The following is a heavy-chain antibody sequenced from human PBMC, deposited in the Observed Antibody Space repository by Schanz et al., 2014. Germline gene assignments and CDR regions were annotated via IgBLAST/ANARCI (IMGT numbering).Heavy chain of an antibody. J-gene: IGHJ6*03. Sequence: QVHLVQSGAEVKKPGASVKVSCKASGYNITSNDVTWVRQATGQGLEWMGWMNPNSGNTGYAQKFQGRVTMTRNTSISTAYMELSSLRSEDTAVYYCARLGTGMAVAGSVIDSYYYYIDVWGEGTTVTVSS. CDR1: GYNITSND. CDR3: ARLGTGMAVAGSVIDSYYYYIDV. V-gene: IGHV1-8*01. CDR2: MNPNSGNT. D-gene: IGHD6-19*01.